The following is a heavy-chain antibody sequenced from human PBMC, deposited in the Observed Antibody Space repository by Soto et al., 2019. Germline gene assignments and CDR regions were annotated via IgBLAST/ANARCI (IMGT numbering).Heavy chain of an antibody. D-gene: IGHD3-10*02. J-gene: IGHJ4*02. CDR1: GGTFSSYA. V-gene: IGHV1-69*06. CDR2: IIPIFGTA. Sequence: SVKVSCKASGGTFSSYAISWVRQAPGQGLEWMGGIIPIFGTANYARKFQGRVTITADKSTSTAYMELSSLRSEDTAVYYCARVFGELFLFDYWGQGTLVTVSS. CDR3: ARVFGELFLFDY.